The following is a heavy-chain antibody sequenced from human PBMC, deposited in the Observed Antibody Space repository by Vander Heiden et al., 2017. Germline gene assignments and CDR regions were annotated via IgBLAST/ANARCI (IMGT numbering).Heavy chain of an antibody. CDR3: ATCGTRYGNSFDY. V-gene: IGHV4-31*03. D-gene: IGHD5-18*01. Sequence: QVQLQASGPGLVRPSQTLSLTCTVSGGSIRNGGTYWTWIRQSPGKGLEFIGYIFHTGTAYYNPSLKSRAFISVDTSQNQFSLNLTSVTAADTAVYYCATCGTRYGNSFDYWGRGTQVTVSS. CDR1: GGSIRNGGTY. J-gene: IGHJ4*02. CDR2: IFHTGTA.